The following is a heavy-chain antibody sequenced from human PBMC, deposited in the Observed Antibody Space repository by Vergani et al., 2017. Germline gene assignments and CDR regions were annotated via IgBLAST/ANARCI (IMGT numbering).Heavy chain of an antibody. V-gene: IGHV3-30*18. CDR2: ISYDGSNK. Sequence: QVQLVESGGGVVQPGRSLRLSCAASGFTFSSYGMHWVRQAPGKGLEWVAVISYDGSNKYYADSVKGRFTISRDNSKNTLYLQMNSLRAEDTAVYYCAKEDSSAYDILTGYWRGTGYMDVWGKGTTVTVSS. D-gene: IGHD3-9*01. J-gene: IGHJ6*03. CDR3: AKEDSSAYDILTGYWRGTGYMDV. CDR1: GFTFSSYG.